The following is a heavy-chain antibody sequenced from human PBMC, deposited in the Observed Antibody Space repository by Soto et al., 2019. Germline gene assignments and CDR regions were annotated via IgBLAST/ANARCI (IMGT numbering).Heavy chain of an antibody. V-gene: IGHV6-1*01. J-gene: IGHJ4*02. Sequence: SQTLSLTCAISGDSVSSTSTAWSWIRQSPSRGLEWLGRTYYRSKWYSDYAVSVKSRITINPDTSKNQFSLQLNSVTPEDTAVYYCARGSYYSGWVWGQGTLVTVSS. D-gene: IGHD6-19*01. CDR3: ARGSYYSGWV. CDR1: GDSVSSTSTA. CDR2: TYYRSKWYS.